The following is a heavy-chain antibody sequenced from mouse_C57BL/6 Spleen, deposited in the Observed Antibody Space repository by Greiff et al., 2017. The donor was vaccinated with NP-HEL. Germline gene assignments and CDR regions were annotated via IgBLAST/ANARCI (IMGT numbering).Heavy chain of an antibody. CDR1: GFTFSSYA. V-gene: IGHV5-4*01. CDR2: ISDGGSYT. CDR3: ARDYYGSQYYFDY. D-gene: IGHD1-1*01. J-gene: IGHJ2*01. Sequence: EVMLVESGGGLVKPGGSLKLSCAASGFTFSSYAMSWVRQTPEKRLEWVATISDGGSYTYYPDNVKGRFTISRDNAKNNLYLQMSHLKSEDTAMYYCARDYYGSQYYFDYWGQGTTLTVSS.